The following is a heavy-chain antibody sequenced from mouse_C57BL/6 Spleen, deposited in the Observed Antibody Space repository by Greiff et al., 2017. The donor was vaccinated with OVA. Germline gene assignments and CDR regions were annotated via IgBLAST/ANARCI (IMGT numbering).Heavy chain of an antibody. Sequence: VQLKESGPVLVKPGASVKMSCKASGYTFTDYYMNWVKQSHGKSLEWIGVINPYNGGTSYNQKFKGKATLTVDKSSSTAYMELNSLTSEDSAVYYCARGLEAMDYWGQGTSVTVSS. D-gene: IGHD2-2*01. V-gene: IGHV1-19*01. J-gene: IGHJ4*01. CDR1: GYTFTDYY. CDR3: ARGLEAMDY. CDR2: INPYNGGT.